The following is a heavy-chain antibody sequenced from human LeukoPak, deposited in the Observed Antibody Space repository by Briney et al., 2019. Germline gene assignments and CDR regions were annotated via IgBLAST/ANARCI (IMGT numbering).Heavy chain of an antibody. CDR2: IWYDGSNT. D-gene: IGHD6-19*01. J-gene: IGHJ2*01. V-gene: IGHV3-30*12. CDR3: ARVAVAPIRDWYFDL. Sequence: PGGSLRLSRAASGFSFSGFGMHWVRQAPGKGPEWVAVIWYDGSNTYYADSVKGRFTISRDNSKNSVYLQMNSLRGDDTAVYYCARVAVAPIRDWYFDLWGRGSLVSVS. CDR1: GFSFSGFG.